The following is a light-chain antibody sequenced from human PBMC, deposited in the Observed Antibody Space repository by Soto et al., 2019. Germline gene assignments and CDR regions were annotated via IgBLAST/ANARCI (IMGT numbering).Light chain of an antibody. CDR2: AAS. Sequence: TQSPATLSLSPGERATLSCRASQSVSSYLAWYQQKPGKVPKLLIYAASTLQSGVPSRFSGSGSGTDFTLTISGLQPEDVATYYCQKYNSAPRTFGPGTKVDIK. J-gene: IGKJ3*01. V-gene: IGKV1-27*01. CDR1: QSVSSY. CDR3: QKYNSAPRT.